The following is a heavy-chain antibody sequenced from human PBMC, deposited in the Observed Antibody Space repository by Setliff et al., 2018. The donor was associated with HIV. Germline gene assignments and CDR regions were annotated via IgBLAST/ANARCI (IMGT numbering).Heavy chain of an antibody. CDR2: IRSKADKYAT. CDR1: GFTFSGYG. CDR3: LLPCTSGWHNWADP. J-gene: IGHJ5*02. V-gene: IGHV3-73*01. Sequence: GGSLRLSCAASGFTFSGYGMHWVRQASGKGLEWVGRIRSKADKYATDYGASAKGRFIISRDDSKKTAYLQMSSLRAEDTAMYYCLLPCTSGWHNWADPWGQGTLVTVSS. D-gene: IGHD2-8*01.